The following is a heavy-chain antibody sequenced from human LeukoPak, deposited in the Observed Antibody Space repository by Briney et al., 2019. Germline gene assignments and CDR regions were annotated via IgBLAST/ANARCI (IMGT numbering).Heavy chain of an antibody. CDR3: ARASAYYGSGSYNSFDY. V-gene: IGHV1-18*01. CDR1: GYTFTSYG. J-gene: IGHJ4*02. CDR2: ISAYNGNT. Sequence: ASVKVSCKASGYTFTSYGISWVRQALGQGLEWMGWISAYNGNTNYAQKLQGRVTMTTDTSTSTAYMELRSLRSDDTAVYYCARASAYYGSGSYNSFDYWGQGTLVTVSS. D-gene: IGHD3-10*01.